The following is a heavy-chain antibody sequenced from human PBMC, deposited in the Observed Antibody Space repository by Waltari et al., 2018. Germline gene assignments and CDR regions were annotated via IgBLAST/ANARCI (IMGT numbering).Heavy chain of an antibody. CDR2: INPSVGST. Sequence: QVQLVQSGAEVKKPGASVKVSCKASGYTFTSYYMHWVRQAPGQGLEWMGIINPSVGSTSYEKKFQGRVTMTRDTSTSTVYMELSSLRSEDTAVYYCARGWELLNAFDIWGQGTMVTVSS. D-gene: IGHD1-26*01. J-gene: IGHJ3*02. CDR3: ARGWELLNAFDI. V-gene: IGHV1-46*01. CDR1: GYTFTSYY.